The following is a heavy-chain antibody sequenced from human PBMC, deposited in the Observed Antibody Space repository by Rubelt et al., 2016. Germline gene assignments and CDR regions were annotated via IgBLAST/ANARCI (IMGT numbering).Heavy chain of an antibody. CDR2: IYYSGST. D-gene: IGHD3-10*01. CDR1: GGSISSSSYY. Sequence: QLQLQESGPGLVKPSETLSLTCTVSGGSISSSSYYWGWIRQPPGKGLEWIGSIYYSGSTYYNPSLESRVTISVDTSKNQFSLKLSSVTAADTAVYYCARASRITMVRGVFNWFDPWGQGTLVTVSS. J-gene: IGHJ5*02. V-gene: IGHV4-39*07. CDR3: ARASRITMVRGVFNWFDP.